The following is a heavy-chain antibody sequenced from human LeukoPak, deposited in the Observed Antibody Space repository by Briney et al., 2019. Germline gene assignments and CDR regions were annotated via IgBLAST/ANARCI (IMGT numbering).Heavy chain of an antibody. J-gene: IGHJ6*03. CDR1: AFTSHYW. Sequence: GGSLRLSCTTTAFTSHYWLNWVRQSPGKGLEWVANIDRDGRVQHYVDSVQGRFTISRDSAKNSLALQMHSLRAEDTAVYYCAGGSDEVLSGEYYYCMDVWGTGTTVTVSS. V-gene: IGHV3-7*01. CDR3: AGGSDEVLSGEYYYCMDV. D-gene: IGHD2/OR15-2a*01. CDR2: IDRDGRVQ.